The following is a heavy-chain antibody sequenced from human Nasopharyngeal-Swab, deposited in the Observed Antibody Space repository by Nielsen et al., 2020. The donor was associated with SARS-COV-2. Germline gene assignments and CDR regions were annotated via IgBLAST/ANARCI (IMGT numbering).Heavy chain of an antibody. CDR3: ARDSGRAFDI. Sequence: GESLKISCVASGFTGSTYAMHWVRQAPGKGPEWVAVISYDGGIKNCADSVKGRFTISRDNSKNTLYLQMDSLRPEDTAVYYCARDSGRAFDIWGQGTMVTVSS. V-gene: IGHV3-30-3*01. CDR2: ISYDGGIK. CDR1: GFTGSTYA. J-gene: IGHJ3*02. D-gene: IGHD3-10*01.